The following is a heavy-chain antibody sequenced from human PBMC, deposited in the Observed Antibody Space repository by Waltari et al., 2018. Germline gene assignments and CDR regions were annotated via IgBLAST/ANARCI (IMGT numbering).Heavy chain of an antibody. V-gene: IGHV3-74*01. CDR2: ITSDGSST. Sequence: EVQLVESGGGLVQPGGSLRLSCAASGFTFSSHWMYWVRQTPGKGLVWVSGITSDGSSTSYADSVKGRVTISRDNAKNTLYLQMNSLRAEDTAVYYCVRDSSGTYWGQGTQVTVSS. CDR1: GFTFSSHW. J-gene: IGHJ4*02. CDR3: VRDSSGTY. D-gene: IGHD3-22*01.